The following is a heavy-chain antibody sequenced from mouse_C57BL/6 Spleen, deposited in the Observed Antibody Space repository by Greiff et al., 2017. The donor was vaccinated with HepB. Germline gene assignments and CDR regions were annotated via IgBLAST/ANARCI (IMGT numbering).Heavy chain of an antibody. Sequence: EVQLVESGGGLVKPGGSLKLSCAASGFTFSDYGMHWVRQAPEKGLEWVAYISSGSSTIYYADTVKGRFTISRDNAKNTLFLQMTRLRSEDTAMYYCAIYYYGSSYDYYAMDYWGQGTSVTVSS. V-gene: IGHV5-17*01. CDR1: GFTFSDYG. CDR3: AIYYYGSSYDYYAMDY. CDR2: ISSGSSTI. J-gene: IGHJ4*01. D-gene: IGHD1-1*01.